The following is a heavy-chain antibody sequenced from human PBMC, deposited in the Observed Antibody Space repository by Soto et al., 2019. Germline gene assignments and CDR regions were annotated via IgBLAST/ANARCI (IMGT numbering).Heavy chain of an antibody. CDR2: ISGSGGST. CDR3: AKRFGRGWNNCSDP. J-gene: IGHJ5*02. D-gene: IGHD6-19*01. CDR1: GFTFSSYA. Sequence: GGSLRLSCAASGFTFSSYAMSWVRQAPGKGLEWVSAISGSGGSTYYADSVKGRFTISRDNSKNTLYLQMNSLRAEDTAVYYFAKRFGRGWNNCSDPWGQATLVTVSS. V-gene: IGHV3-23*01.